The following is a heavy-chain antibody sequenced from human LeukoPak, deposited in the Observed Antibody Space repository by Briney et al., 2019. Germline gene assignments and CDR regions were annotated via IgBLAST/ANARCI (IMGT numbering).Heavy chain of an antibody. CDR2: IYYSGST. Sequence: SETLSLTCTVSGDSISGYYWGWIRQPPGKGLEWIGSIYYSGSTYYNPSLKSRVTVSVDTSKNEFSLKLSSVTAADTAVYYCARLRRNIANHWGQGTLVTVSS. CDR1: GDSISGYY. D-gene: IGHD2/OR15-2a*01. CDR3: ARLRRNIANH. J-gene: IGHJ5*02. V-gene: IGHV4-39*01.